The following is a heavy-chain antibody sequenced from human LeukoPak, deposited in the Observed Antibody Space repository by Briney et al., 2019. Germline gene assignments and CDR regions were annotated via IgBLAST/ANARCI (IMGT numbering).Heavy chain of an antibody. Sequence: ASVKVSCKVSGYTLTELSMHWVRQAPGIGLEWMGGFDPEDGETIYAQKFQGRVTMTEDTSTDTAYMELSSLRSEDTAVYYCATGVGSGAQPFDYWGQGTLVTVSS. V-gene: IGHV1-24*01. CDR2: FDPEDGET. D-gene: IGHD3-10*01. J-gene: IGHJ4*02. CDR3: ATGVGSGAQPFDY. CDR1: GYTLTELS.